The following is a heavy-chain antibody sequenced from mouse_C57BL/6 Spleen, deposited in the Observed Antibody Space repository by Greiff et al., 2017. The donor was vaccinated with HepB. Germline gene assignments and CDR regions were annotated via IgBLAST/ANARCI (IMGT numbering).Heavy chain of an antibody. CDR1: GYTFTSYW. CDR2: IYPGSGST. CDR3: ARGYYGSRGYYFDY. V-gene: IGHV1-55*01. Sequence: QVQLQQPGAELVKPGASVKMSCKASGYTFTSYWITWVKQRPGQGLEWIGDIYPGSGSTNYNEKFKSKATLTVDTSSSTAYMQLSSLTSEDSAVYYCARGYYGSRGYYFDYWGQGTTLTVSS. J-gene: IGHJ2*01. D-gene: IGHD1-1*01.